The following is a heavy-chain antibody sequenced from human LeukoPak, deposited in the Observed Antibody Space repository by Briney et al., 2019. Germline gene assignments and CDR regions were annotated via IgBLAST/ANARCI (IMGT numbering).Heavy chain of an antibody. CDR2: IWHDGGND. J-gene: IGHJ3*02. D-gene: IGHD6-19*01. CDR3: AREMYSSGPNAFDI. Sequence: GRSLGLSCAASGFTFSSYGMHWVRQAPGKGLEWVALIWHDGGNDNYADSVKGRFTISRDNAKNSLFLQMNSLRADDSAVYYCAREMYSSGPNAFDIWGQGTMVTVSS. CDR1: GFTFSSYG. V-gene: IGHV3-33*01.